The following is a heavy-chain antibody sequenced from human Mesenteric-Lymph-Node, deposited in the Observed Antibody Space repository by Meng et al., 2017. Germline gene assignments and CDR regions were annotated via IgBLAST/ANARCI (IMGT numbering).Heavy chain of an antibody. CDR2: ISSSSNYI. J-gene: IGHJ4*02. Sequence: EVQLVESGGGLVKPGGSLRPSCADSGFTFSSYTMNWVRRAPGKGLEWVSSISSSSNYIYSADSVKGRFTISRDNAKNSLYLQMNSLRAEDTAVYYCARDTPGLLFDYWGQGTLVTVSS. V-gene: IGHV3-21*01. CDR1: GFTFSSYT. CDR3: ARDTPGLLFDY. D-gene: IGHD5-18*01.